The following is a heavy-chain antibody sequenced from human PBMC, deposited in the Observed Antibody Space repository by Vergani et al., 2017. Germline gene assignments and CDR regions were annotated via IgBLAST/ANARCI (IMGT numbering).Heavy chain of an antibody. J-gene: IGHJ2*01. CDR1: GGSFSGYY. Sequence: QVQLQQWGAGLLKPSETLSLTCAVYGGSFSGYYWSWIRQPPGKGLEWIGEINHSGSTNYNPSLKSRVTISVDTSKNQFSLKLSSVTAADTAVYYCASTQPGRILRDWYFDLWGRGTLVTVSS. V-gene: IGHV4-34*01. CDR2: INHSGST. CDR3: ASTQPGRILRDWYFDL. D-gene: IGHD1-14*01.